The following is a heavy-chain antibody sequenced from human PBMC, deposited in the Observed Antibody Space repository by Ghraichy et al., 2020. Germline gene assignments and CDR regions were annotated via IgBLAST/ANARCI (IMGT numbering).Heavy chain of an antibody. CDR1: GGSISSAFYY. Sequence: SQTLSLTCTVSGGSISSAFYYWGWIRQPPGKGLEWIGSIYYSGSAYYKSSLKSRVTISVDTSKNQFSLKVNSATAADTAVYFCARQSDSGTFPFEAFDIWGPGAVVTVSS. V-gene: IGHV4-39*01. CDR3: ARQSDSGTFPFEAFDI. J-gene: IGHJ3*02. CDR2: IYYSGSA. D-gene: IGHD1-26*01.